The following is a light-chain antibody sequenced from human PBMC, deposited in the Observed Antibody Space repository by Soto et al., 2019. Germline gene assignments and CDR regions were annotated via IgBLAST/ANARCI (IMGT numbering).Light chain of an antibody. Sequence: EIVLTQSPGTLSLFPGERATLSCRASQSVDSRYLAWYQQKPGQAPRLLIYGASSRATGIPGRFSGSGSGTDFTLTISRLEPEDFAVYYCQQFATSLTWTFGQGTKVEI. V-gene: IGKV3-20*01. CDR1: QSVDSRY. CDR3: QQFATSLTWT. CDR2: GAS. J-gene: IGKJ1*01.